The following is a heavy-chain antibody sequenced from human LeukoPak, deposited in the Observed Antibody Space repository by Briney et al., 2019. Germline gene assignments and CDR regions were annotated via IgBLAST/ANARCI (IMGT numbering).Heavy chain of an antibody. J-gene: IGHJ4*02. CDR3: ARDPPAVSINTYA. D-gene: IGHD2-8*01. CDR1: GFTVGNNY. V-gene: IGHV3-66*01. Sequence: PGGSLRLSCAASGFTVGNNYMNWVRQAPGKGLEWVSLMFSHGETSYADSVKGRFTISRDNSKNTLYLQMNGLRVEDTAVYYCARDPPAVSINTYAWGQGTLVTVSS. CDR2: MFSHGET.